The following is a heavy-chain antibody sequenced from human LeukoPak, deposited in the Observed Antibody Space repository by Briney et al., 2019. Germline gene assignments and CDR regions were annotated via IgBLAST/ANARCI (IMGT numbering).Heavy chain of an antibody. V-gene: IGHV1-69*06. CDR1: GGTFSSYA. Sequence: GASVKVTCKASGGTFSSYAISWVRQAPGQGLEWMGGIIPIYGTENYAQKFQGRVTITADKSTSTAYMELSSLRSEYTAVYYCASVHEYCSSTSCYVWQPETHAFDIWGQGTMVTVSS. D-gene: IGHD2-2*01. CDR2: IIPIYGTE. J-gene: IGHJ3*02. CDR3: ASVHEYCSSTSCYVWQPETHAFDI.